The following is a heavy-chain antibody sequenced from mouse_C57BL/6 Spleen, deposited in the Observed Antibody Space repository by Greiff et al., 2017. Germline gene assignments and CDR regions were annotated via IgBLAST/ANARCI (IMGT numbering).Heavy chain of an antibody. CDR1: GYTFTSYW. Sequence: VQLQQPGTELVKPGASVKLSCKASGYTFTSYWMHWVKQRPGQGLEWIGVIDPSDSYTNYNQKFKGKATLTVDTSSSTAYMQLSRLTSEDSADYYAAKEGAITTVVATNFDYWGQGTTLTVSA. CDR3: AKEGAITTVVATNFDY. J-gene: IGHJ2*01. D-gene: IGHD1-1*01. V-gene: IGHV1-59*01. CDR2: IDPSDSYT.